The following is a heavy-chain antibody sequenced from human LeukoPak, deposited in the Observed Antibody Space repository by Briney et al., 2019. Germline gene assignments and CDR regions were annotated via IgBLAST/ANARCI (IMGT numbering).Heavy chain of an antibody. Sequence: PGGSLRLSCAASGFTFSSYWMSWVRQAPGKGLEWVANIKQDGSEKYYVDSVKGRFTISRDNAKNSLYLQMKSLRVEDTGVYYCARDAGGRTQREGWFDPWGQGTLVTVSS. D-gene: IGHD1-26*01. CDR3: ARDAGGRTQREGWFDP. CDR2: IKQDGSEK. CDR1: GFTFSSYW. J-gene: IGHJ5*02. V-gene: IGHV3-7*01.